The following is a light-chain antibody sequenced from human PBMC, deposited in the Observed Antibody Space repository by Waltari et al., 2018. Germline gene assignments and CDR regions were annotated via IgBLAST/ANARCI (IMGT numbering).Light chain of an antibody. CDR3: ASYTSSRAYV. Sequence: QSALTQTASVSGSPGQSITISCPGTSTDIGGHDSVSWYQQHPGKVPKVMIYDVNKRPSGVPTRFSGSKSGNTASLTISGLQADDEADYYCASYTSSRAYVFGTGTKVTVL. J-gene: IGLJ1*01. CDR2: DVN. CDR1: STDIGGHDS. V-gene: IGLV2-14*03.